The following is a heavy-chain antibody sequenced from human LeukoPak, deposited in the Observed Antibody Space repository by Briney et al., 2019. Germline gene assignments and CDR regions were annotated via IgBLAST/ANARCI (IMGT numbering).Heavy chain of an antibody. CDR1: GFTFSSYW. D-gene: IGHD3-22*01. CDR3: ARVEVWDYYDSSGDFDY. CDR2: IKQDGSEK. Sequence: GGSLRLSCAASGFTFSSYWMSWVRQAPGKGLEWVANIKQDGSEKYYVDSVKGRFTISRDNAKNSLYLQMNSQRAEDTAVYYCARVEVWDYYDSSGDFDYWGQGTLVTVSS. V-gene: IGHV3-7*01. J-gene: IGHJ4*02.